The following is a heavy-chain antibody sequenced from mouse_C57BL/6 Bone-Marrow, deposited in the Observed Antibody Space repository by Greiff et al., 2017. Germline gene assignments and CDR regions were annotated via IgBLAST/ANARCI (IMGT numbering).Heavy chain of an antibody. J-gene: IGHJ3*01. D-gene: IGHD1-1*01. CDR2: ISYSGST. CDR3: ARGGGYYYGPWFAY. CDR1: GYSITSGYD. Sequence: EVKLMESGPGMVKPSQSLSLTCTVTGYSITSGYDWHWLRHFPGNKLEWMGYISYSGSTNYNPSLKSRISITHDTSKNHFFLKLKSVTTEDTATYYCARGGGYYYGPWFAYWGQGTLVTVSA. V-gene: IGHV3-1*01.